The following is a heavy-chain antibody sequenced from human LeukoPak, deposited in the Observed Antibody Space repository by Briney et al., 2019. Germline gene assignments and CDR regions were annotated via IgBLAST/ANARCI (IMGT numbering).Heavy chain of an antibody. CDR3: ARGDRSVPNY. CDR1: GGSISSGGYY. D-gene: IGHD3-22*01. CDR2: IYYSGST. V-gene: IGHV4-31*03. Sequence: PSETLSLTCTVSGGSISSGGYYWSWIRQHPGKGPEWIGYIYYSGSTYYNPSLKSRVTISVDTSKNQFSLKLSSVTAADTAVYYCARGDRSVPNYWGQGTLVTVSS. J-gene: IGHJ4*02.